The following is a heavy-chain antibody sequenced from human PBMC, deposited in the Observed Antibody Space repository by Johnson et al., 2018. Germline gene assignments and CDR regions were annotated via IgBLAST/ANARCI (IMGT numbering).Heavy chain of an antibody. CDR3: ARDSGYDPNYYYYDDMDV. Sequence: QVQLQESGPGLVKPSETLSLTCTVSGGSISSYYWSWIRQPPGKGLEWVGYIYYSGSTNYNPSLKSRVPISVDTSKNQFSLKLSSVTAADTAVYYCARDSGYDPNYYYYDDMDVWGKGTTVTVS. J-gene: IGHJ6*03. D-gene: IGHD5-12*01. CDR1: GGSISSYY. CDR2: IYYSGST. V-gene: IGHV4-59*01.